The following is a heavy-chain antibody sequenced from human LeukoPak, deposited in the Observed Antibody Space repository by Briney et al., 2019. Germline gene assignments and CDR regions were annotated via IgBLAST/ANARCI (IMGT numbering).Heavy chain of an antibody. V-gene: IGHV3-30*18. D-gene: IGHD6-19*01. Sequence: PGGSLRLSCAASGFTFSSYGMHWVRQAPGKGLEWVAVISYDGSNKYYADSVKGRFTTSRDNSKNTLYLQMNSLRAEDTAVYYCAKDPARGIAVAGMAYYFDYWGQGTLVTVSS. CDR1: GFTFSSYG. CDR2: ISYDGSNK. CDR3: AKDPARGIAVAGMAYYFDY. J-gene: IGHJ4*02.